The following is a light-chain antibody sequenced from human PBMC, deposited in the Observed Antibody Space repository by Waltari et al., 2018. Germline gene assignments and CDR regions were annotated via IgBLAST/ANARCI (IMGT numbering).Light chain of an antibody. J-gene: IGKJ3*01. CDR3: QQLKI. CDR2: AAS. CDR1: HEIRTN. V-gene: IGKV1-16*02. Sequence: DIQMTQSPSSLSASVGDRVTITCRASHEIRTNLVWVQQRPGKAPKSLIYAASSLHSGVPSKFSGTGSGTDFTLTINGLQPEDFATYYCQQLKIFGPGTKVDIE.